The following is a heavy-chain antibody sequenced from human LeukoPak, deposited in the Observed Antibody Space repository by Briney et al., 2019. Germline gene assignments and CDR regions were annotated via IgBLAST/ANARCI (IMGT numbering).Heavy chain of an antibody. CDR1: GGSISSYY. J-gene: IGHJ4*02. CDR3: ARDEYRSSWYYY. D-gene: IGHD6-13*01. CDR2: IYTSGST. Sequence: SETLSLTCTVSGGSISSYYWSWIRQPAGKGLEWIGRIYTSGSTNYNPSLKSRVTMSVDTSKNQFSLKLSSVTAADTAVYFCARDEYRSSWYYYWGQGTLVTVSS. V-gene: IGHV4-4*07.